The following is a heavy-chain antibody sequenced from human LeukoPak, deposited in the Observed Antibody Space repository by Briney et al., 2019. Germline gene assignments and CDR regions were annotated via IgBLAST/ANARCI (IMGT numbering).Heavy chain of an antibody. Sequence: GASVKVSCKASGYTFTGYYMHWVRQAPGQGLEWMGWINPNSGSTNYAQKFQGRVTMTRDTSISTAYMELSRLRSDDTAVYYCARGFSAGSYDSTFWGQGTMVTVSS. D-gene: IGHD3-22*01. CDR3: ARGFSAGSYDSTF. CDR1: GYTFTGYY. CDR2: INPNSGST. V-gene: IGHV1-2*02. J-gene: IGHJ3*01.